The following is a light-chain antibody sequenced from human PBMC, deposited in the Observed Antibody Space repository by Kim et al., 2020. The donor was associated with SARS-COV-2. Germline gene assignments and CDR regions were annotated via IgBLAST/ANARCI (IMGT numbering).Light chain of an antibody. J-gene: IGKJ4*01. CDR1: KSVGSK. V-gene: IGKV3-15*01. Sequence: ETVMTQSPATLSVSPGERATLSCWASKSVGSKLAWYQHKPGQAPRLLIFGSSTRATDIPARFSGSGSGTEFTLTISSLQSEDFAVYYCQQYSNWPPLSFGGGTKVDIK. CDR2: GSS. CDR3: QQYSNWPPLS.